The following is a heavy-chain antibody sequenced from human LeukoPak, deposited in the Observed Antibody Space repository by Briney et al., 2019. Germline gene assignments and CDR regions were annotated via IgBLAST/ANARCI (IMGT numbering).Heavy chain of an antibody. CDR1: GFTFSDFA. D-gene: IGHD3-3*01. CDR2: ISGSGEDS. CDR3: ATNYDDSREAFDV. J-gene: IGHJ3*01. Sequence: GGSLRLSGAASGFTFSDFAMNWVRQTPGKGLEWVSGISGSGEDSNHADSVTGRCIISRENSKNTLYLQMNSLRADDTAVYYCATNYDDSREAFDVWGQGTVVTVSS. V-gene: IGHV3-23*01.